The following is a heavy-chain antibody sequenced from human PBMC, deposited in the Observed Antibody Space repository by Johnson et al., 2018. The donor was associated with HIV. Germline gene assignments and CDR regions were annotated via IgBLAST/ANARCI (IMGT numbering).Heavy chain of an antibody. CDR1: GFTFSSYG. V-gene: IGHV3-33*01. D-gene: IGHD1-26*01. J-gene: IGHJ3*02. CDR2: IWYDGSDK. CDR3: ARDGIGRGIVGANDAFDI. Sequence: QVQLVESGGGLVQPGRSLRLSCAASGFTFSSYGMHWVRQAPGKGLEWVAVIWYDGSDKYYADSVKGRFTISRDNSKNTLYLQMNSLRAEDTAVYYCARDGIGRGIVGANDAFDIWGQGTMVTVSS.